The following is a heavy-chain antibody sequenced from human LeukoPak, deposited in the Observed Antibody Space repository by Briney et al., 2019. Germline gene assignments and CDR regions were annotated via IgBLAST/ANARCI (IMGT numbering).Heavy chain of an antibody. V-gene: IGHV3-9*01. CDR1: GFTFYDYA. CDR3: AKDGTHSSSWYGGYYFDY. Sequence: GGSLRLSCAASGFTFYDYAMHWVRQAPGKGLEWGSGISWNSGSIVYADSVKGRFTISRDNEKNSLYLQMNSLRAEDTALYYCAKDGTHSSSWYGGYYFDYWGQGTLVTVSS. CDR2: ISWNSGSI. D-gene: IGHD6-13*01. J-gene: IGHJ4*02.